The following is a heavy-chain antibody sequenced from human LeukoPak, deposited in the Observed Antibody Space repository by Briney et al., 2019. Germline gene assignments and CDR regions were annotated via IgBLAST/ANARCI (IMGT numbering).Heavy chain of an antibody. J-gene: IGHJ6*03. D-gene: IGHD5-18*01. CDR3: ARQGGYRGYMDV. CDR1: GGSISSYY. Sequence: SDTLSLTCTVSGGSISSYYWSWIRQSPGKGLAWIGYIYASGSPNYNPSLKSRVIISVDMSKKQFSLKLNSVTAADTAVYYCARQGGYRGYMDVWGKGTTVTVSS. CDR2: IYASGSP. V-gene: IGHV4-4*09.